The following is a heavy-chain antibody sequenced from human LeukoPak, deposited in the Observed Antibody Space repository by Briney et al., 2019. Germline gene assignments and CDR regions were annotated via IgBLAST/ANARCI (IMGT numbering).Heavy chain of an antibody. CDR1: GFTFSSYG. Sequence: GGSLRLSCAASGFTFSSYGMHWVRQAPGKGLEWVAFIRYDGSNKYYADSVKGRFTISRDNSKNTLYLQMNSLRAEDTAVYYCAKDRNGYSNYGSYYFDYWGQGTLVTVSS. V-gene: IGHV3-30*02. J-gene: IGHJ4*02. CDR3: AKDRNGYSNYGSYYFDY. CDR2: IRYDGSNK. D-gene: IGHD4-11*01.